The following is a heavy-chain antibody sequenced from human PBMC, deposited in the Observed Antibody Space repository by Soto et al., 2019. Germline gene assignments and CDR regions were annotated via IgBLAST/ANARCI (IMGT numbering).Heavy chain of an antibody. CDR3: AKLTYPSDTTGFYYERVSGWIDS. J-gene: IGHJ5*01. CDR2: ISASGGTA. CDR1: GFAFSRYA. V-gene: IGHV3-23*01. Sequence: EVQLLESGGGLIQPGGSLRLSCAASGFAFSRYAMSWVRQAPGKGLEWVSGISASGGTANLADSVEGRCTISRDNSKSTLYLLLNSLRAEDTAVYYCAKLTYPSDTTGFYYERVSGWIDSWGQGTLVTVSS. D-gene: IGHD3-22*01.